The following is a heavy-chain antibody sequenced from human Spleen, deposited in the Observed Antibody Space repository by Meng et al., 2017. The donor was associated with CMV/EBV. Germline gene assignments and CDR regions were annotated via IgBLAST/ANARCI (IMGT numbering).Heavy chain of an antibody. D-gene: IGHD6-13*01. CDR1: GGPFSSYG. CDR2: IIPLFGTT. V-gene: IGHV1-69*05. CDR3: ARGGSAIAAPGSLDY. Sequence: FGGPFSSYGISWVRQAPGQGLEWMGGIIPLFGTTHYAQKFQGRVTITTDESTGTTHMELRNLRSEDSAVYYCARGGSAIAAPGSLDYWGQGTLVTVSS. J-gene: IGHJ4*02.